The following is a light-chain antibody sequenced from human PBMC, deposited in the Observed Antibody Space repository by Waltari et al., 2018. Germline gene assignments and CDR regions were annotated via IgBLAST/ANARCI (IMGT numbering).Light chain of an antibody. CDR1: SRDLAAYHS. V-gene: IGLV2-14*03. Sequence: QSALPPPASVSGSPGQSITISSTGTSRDLAAYHSVPLYQHHPGKAPKLIIYDVSKRPSGVSNRFSGSKSGDSASLTISGLQVDDEAHYHCASYTSGSTHVAFGGGTQVTVL. J-gene: IGLJ2*01. CDR3: ASYTSGSTHVA. CDR2: DVS.